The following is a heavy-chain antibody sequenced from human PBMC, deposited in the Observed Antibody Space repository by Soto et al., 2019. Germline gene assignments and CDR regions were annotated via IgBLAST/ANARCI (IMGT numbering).Heavy chain of an antibody. J-gene: IGHJ3*02. Sequence: EVQLVESGGGLVQPGGSLRLSCAASGFTFSSYWMSWVRQAPGKGLEWVANIKQDGSEKYYVDSVKGRFTISRDNAKNSLYLQMNSLRAEDTAVYYCARDQGHIVVVPAAISGDAFDIWGQGTMVTVSS. V-gene: IGHV3-7*03. CDR3: ARDQGHIVVVPAAISGDAFDI. D-gene: IGHD2-2*02. CDR1: GFTFSSYW. CDR2: IKQDGSEK.